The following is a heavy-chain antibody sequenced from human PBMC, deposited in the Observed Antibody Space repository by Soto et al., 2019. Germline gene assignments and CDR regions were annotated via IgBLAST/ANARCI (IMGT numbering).Heavy chain of an antibody. CDR1: GFTFDDYP. V-gene: IGHV3-9*01. Sequence: GGSLRLSCAASGFTFDDYPMHWVRQAPGKGLEWVSGISWNSGSIGYADSVKGRFTISRDNAKNSLYLQMNSLRAEDTALYYCARVSGWYAFDIWGQGTMVTVSS. CDR2: ISWNSGSI. J-gene: IGHJ3*02. D-gene: IGHD6-19*01. CDR3: ARVSGWYAFDI.